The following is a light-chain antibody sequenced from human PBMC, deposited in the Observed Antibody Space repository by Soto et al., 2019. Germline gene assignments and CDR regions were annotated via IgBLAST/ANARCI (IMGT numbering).Light chain of an antibody. Sequence: QSALTQPHSASGTPGQRVTISCSGSNSNIRTNYVYWYQQLPGTAPKLLIYRNDQRPSGVPDRFSGSKSGTSASLAISGLRSEDEADYYCAAWDDSLSGLVFGGGTKVTVL. CDR3: AAWDDSLSGLV. CDR1: NSNIRTNY. V-gene: IGLV1-47*01. CDR2: RND. J-gene: IGLJ2*01.